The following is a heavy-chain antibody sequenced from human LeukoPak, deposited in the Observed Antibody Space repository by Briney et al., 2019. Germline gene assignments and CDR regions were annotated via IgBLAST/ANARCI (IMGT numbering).Heavy chain of an antibody. V-gene: IGHV4-39*01. CDR3: ARDKGIAVAGTSYYYYGMDV. D-gene: IGHD6-19*01. CDR2: IYYSGST. J-gene: IGHJ6*02. Sequence: SETLSLTCTVSGGSISSSSYYWGWIRQPPGKGLEWIGSIYYSGSTYYNPSLKSRVTISVDTSKSQFSLKLSSVTAADTAVYYCARDKGIAVAGTSYYYYGMDVWGQGTTVTVSS. CDR1: GGSISSSSYY.